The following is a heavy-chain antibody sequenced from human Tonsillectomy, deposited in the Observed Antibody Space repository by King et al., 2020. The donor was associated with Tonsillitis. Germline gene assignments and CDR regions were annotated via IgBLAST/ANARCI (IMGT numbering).Heavy chain of an antibody. CDR2: ISHSGHT. CDR3: ARGFYSVFWSVSSYYFDH. Sequence: VQLQQWGAGLLKPSETLSLTCAVYGGSLSGYSWSWIRQPPGKGLEWIGAISHSGHTNYSPASKSRGTMSVDTSKNQLSLELISVTGADTAIYYCARGFYSVFWSVSSYYFDHWGRGSLVIVSS. V-gene: IGHV4-34*01. J-gene: IGHJ4*02. D-gene: IGHD3-3*01. CDR1: GGSLSGYS.